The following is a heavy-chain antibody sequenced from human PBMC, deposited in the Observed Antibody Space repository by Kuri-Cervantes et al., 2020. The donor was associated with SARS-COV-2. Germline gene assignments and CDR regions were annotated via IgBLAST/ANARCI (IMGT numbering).Heavy chain of an antibody. CDR1: AGSMSSSSHY. D-gene: IGHD6-19*01. V-gene: IGHV4-39*02. Sequence: SETLSLTCSVSAGSMSSSSHYWGWIRQPPGKGLEWIGSIYYSGSTHYNPSLKSRVTISVDTSKNQFSLKLSSVTAADTAVYYCARDSFVAVAGDSTFDYWGQGTLVTVSS. J-gene: IGHJ4*02. CDR2: IYYSGST. CDR3: ARDSFVAVAGDSTFDY.